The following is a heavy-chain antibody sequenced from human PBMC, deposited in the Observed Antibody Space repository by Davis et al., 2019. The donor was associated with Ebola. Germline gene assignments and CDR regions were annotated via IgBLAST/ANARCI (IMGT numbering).Heavy chain of an antibody. D-gene: IGHD6-13*01. CDR2: INPSGST. J-gene: IGHJ4*02. CDR3: AREKAAAGTEFDY. V-gene: IGHV4-34*01. CDR1: GASFSGYY. Sequence: SETLSLTCAVYGASFSGYYWTWIRQPPGKGLEWIGEINPSGSTNYNPSLKSRVTISVDTSKNQFSLKLSSVTAADTAVYYCAREKAAAGTEFDYWGQGTLVTVSS.